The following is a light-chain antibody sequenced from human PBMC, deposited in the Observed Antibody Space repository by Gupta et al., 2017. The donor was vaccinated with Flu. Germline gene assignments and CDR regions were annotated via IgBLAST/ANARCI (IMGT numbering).Light chain of an antibody. Sequence: QSALAQPAPVSGPPGPSIPVPCVGTSSDIGAYDFVSWYQQHPDKAPKLIMFEVSSRPSGISDRFSGSKSGETASLTISGLQAEDEADYYCSSYTTSATRVFGGGTKLTVL. CDR2: EVS. J-gene: IGLJ3*02. CDR3: SSYTTSATRV. CDR1: SSDIGAYDF. V-gene: IGLV2-14*01.